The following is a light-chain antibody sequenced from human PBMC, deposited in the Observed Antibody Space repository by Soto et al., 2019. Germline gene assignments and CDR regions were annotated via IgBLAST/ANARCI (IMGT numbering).Light chain of an antibody. CDR1: SSDVGSYHY. CDR3: SSYTTSSTRV. CDR2: EVS. Sequence: QSVLTQPASVSGSPGQSITISCTGTSSDVGSYHYVSWFQQHPGKAPKLIIFEVSDRPSGVSTRFSGSKSGDTASLTISGLQAEDEADYYCSSYTTSSTRVFGGGTKLT. V-gene: IGLV2-14*01. J-gene: IGLJ3*02.